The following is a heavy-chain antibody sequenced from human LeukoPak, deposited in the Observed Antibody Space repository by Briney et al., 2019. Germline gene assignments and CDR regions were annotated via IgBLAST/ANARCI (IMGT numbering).Heavy chain of an antibody. V-gene: IGHV3-30*03. Sequence: GGSLRLSCAASGFTFSSYGMHWVRQAPGKGLEWVAVISYDGSNKYYADSVKGRFTISRDNSKNTLYLQMNSLRAEDTAVYYCARGAYSSGWYWYYYYYMDVWGKGTTVTVSS. CDR2: ISYDGSNK. CDR3: ARGAYSSGWYWYYYYYMDV. J-gene: IGHJ6*03. D-gene: IGHD6-19*01. CDR1: GFTFSSYG.